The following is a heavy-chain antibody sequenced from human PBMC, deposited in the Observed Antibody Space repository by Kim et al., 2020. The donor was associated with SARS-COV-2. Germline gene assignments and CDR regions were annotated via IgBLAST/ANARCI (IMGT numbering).Heavy chain of an antibody. CDR3: ARVNIVVVPAADNWFDP. V-gene: IGHV3-11*06. D-gene: IGHD2-2*01. CDR1: GFTFSDYY. Sequence: GGSLRLSCAASGFTFSDYYMSWIRQAPGKGLEWVSYISSSSSYTNYADSVKGRFTISRDNAKNSLYLQMNSLRAEDTAVYYCARVNIVVVPAADNWFDPWGQGTLVTVSS. J-gene: IGHJ5*02. CDR2: ISSSSSYT.